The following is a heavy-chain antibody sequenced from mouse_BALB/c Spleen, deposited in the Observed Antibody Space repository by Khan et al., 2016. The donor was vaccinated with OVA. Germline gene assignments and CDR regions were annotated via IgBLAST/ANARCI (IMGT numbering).Heavy chain of an antibody. D-gene: IGHD2-3*01. CDR1: GYTFSSYW. CDR2: ILPGTDSP. J-gene: IGHJ3*01. Sequence: QVQLKESGTELLKPGASVKISCKATGYTFSSYWIEWIKQRSGHGLEWIGEILPGTDSPNYNERFMGKATFTADTSSNTAYMQPSSLTSEDSAVYYCARQGGGYFSWFAYWGQGTLVTVSA. CDR3: ARQGGGYFSWFAY. V-gene: IGHV1-9*01.